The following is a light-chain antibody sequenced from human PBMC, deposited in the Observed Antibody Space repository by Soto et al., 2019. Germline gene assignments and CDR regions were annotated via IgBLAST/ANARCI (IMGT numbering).Light chain of an antibody. V-gene: IGKV3-20*01. CDR1: QRVSSSY. Sequence: EIVLTQSPGTLSLSPGERATLSCRASQRVSSSYLAWYQQKPGQAPRLLIYGASSRATGIPDRFSDSGSGTDFTLTISRLEPEDFAVYYCQQYGSSPLTFGGGTKVEIK. CDR3: QQYGSSPLT. CDR2: GAS. J-gene: IGKJ4*01.